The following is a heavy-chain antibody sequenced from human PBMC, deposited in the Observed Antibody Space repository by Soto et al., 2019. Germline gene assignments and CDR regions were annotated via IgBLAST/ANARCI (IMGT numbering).Heavy chain of an antibody. CDR2: IYYSGST. D-gene: IGHD2-15*01. V-gene: IGHV4-59*01. J-gene: IGHJ5*02. Sequence: SETLSLTCTVSGGSISSYYWSWIRQPPGKGLEWIGYIYYSGSTNYNPSLKSRVTISVDTSKNQFSLKLSSVTAADTAVYYCARELRYCSGGSCYSSWFDPWGQGTLVTVSS. CDR3: ARELRYCSGGSCYSSWFDP. CDR1: GGSISSYY.